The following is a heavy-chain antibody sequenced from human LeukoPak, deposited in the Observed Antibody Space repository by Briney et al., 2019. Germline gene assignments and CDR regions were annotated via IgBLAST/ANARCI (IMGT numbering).Heavy chain of an antibody. J-gene: IGHJ4*01. CDR3: ARGSHRELEY. CDR2: ISYTGST. CDR1: GESFSPYY. V-gene: IGHV4-34*01. D-gene: IGHD2/OR15-2a*01. Sequence: PSETLSLTCAVYGESFSPYYWSWIRQPPGKGLEWIGEISYTGSTNYHPSLEGRVTMSVDTSKNQLSLKVNSVTAADTAVYYCARGSHRELEYWDHGILVTVSS.